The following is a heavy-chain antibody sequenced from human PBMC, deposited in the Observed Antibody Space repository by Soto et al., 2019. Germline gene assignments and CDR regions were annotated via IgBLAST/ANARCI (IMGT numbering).Heavy chain of an antibody. Sequence: EVQLVESGGSLVQPGGSLRLSCAASGFTFNTRWMSWVRQAPGKGLEWVANINQDGSEKYCLDYVKGRFTISRDNAKNSLSLQMNSLRAEDTAMYYCARDYDRTPGIYWGQGTLVTVSS. CDR1: GFTFNTRW. D-gene: IGHD3-22*01. CDR3: ARDYDRTPGIY. J-gene: IGHJ4*02. CDR2: INQDGSEK. V-gene: IGHV3-7*04.